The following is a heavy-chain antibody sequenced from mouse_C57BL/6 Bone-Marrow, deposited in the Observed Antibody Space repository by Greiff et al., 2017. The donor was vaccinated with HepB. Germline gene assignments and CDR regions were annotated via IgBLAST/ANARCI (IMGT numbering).Heavy chain of an antibody. J-gene: IGHJ1*03. CDR3: ARPPRSYGDCDV. CDR1: GFTFTAYY. CDR2: IRNKANGYTT. Sequence: EVQLVESGGGLVQPGGSLSLSCAASGFTFTAYYMSWVRQPPGKALEWLGFIRNKANGYTTEYSASVKGRFTISRDNSQSILYLQMNALRAEDSATYYCARPPRSYGDCDVWGTGTTVTVSS. D-gene: IGHD1-1*01. V-gene: IGHV7-3*01.